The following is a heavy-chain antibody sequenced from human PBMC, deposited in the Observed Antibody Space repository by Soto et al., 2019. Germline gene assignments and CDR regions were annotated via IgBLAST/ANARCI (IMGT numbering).Heavy chain of an antibody. CDR2: INPNSGGT. CDR1: GYTFTGYY. CDR3: ARGGGACSTPLAPCGPGDMDV. D-gene: IGHD2-15*01. V-gene: IGHV1-2*04. Sequence: GASVKVSCKASGYTFTGYYMHWARQAPGQGLEWMGWINPNSGGTNYAQKFQGWVTMTRDTSISTAYMELSRLRSDDTAVYYCARGGGACSTPLAPCGPGDMDVWGQGTTVTVSS. J-gene: IGHJ6*02.